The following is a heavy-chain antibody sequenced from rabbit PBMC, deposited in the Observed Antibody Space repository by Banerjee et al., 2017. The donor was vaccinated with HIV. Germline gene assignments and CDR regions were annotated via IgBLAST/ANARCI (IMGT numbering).Heavy chain of an antibody. Sequence: QEQLEESGGGLVKPEGSLTLTCKASGFDLSDYYYMCWVRQAPGKGLELIACIITSSGSIWYASWVNGRFTISKTSSTTVTLQMTSLTAADTATYFCARGDVGYAGWGYAPMDLWGQGTLVTVS. CDR1: GFDLSDYYY. CDR2: IITSSGSI. V-gene: IGHV1S45*01. CDR3: ARGDVGYAGWGYAPMDL. D-gene: IGHD4-2*01. J-gene: IGHJ6*01.